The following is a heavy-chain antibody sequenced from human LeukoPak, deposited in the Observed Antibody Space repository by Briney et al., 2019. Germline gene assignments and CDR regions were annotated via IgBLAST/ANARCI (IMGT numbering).Heavy chain of an antibody. CDR2: IYYSGST. Sequence: PSQTLSLTCTVSGGSISSAGYYWGWIRQPPGKGLEWIGSIYYSGSTYYNPSLKSRVTISVDTSKNQFSLKLSSVTAADTAVYYCARAGQYSYGSYYFDYWGQGTLVTVSS. V-gene: IGHV4-39*07. CDR1: GGSISSAGYY. J-gene: IGHJ4*02. CDR3: ARAGQYSYGSYYFDY. D-gene: IGHD5-18*01.